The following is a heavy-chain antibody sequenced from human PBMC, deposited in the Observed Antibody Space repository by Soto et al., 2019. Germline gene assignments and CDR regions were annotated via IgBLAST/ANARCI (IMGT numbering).Heavy chain of an antibody. CDR1: GRPSGSHS. CDR3: ASGTYVPY. CDR2: IIPIFGTA. Sequence: EVLLNLYLKASGRPSGSHSISWVRQAPGQGLEWMGGIIPIFGTANYAQKFQGRVTITADKSTSTAYMELRSLRSEDTAVYYWASGTYVPYWGQGTLVTVYS. J-gene: IGHJ4*02. D-gene: IGHD3-10*02. V-gene: IGHV1-69*06.